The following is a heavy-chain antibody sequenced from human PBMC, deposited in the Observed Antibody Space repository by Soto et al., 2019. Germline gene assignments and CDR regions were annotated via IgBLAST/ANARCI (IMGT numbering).Heavy chain of an antibody. J-gene: IGHJ3*02. V-gene: IGHV1-69*10. CDR1: GGTFSSYA. CDR3: ARGYSSGWYAFDI. D-gene: IGHD6-19*01. CDR2: IIPIFGIA. Sequence: SVKVSCKASGGTFSSYAISWVRQAPGQGLEWMGGIIPIFGIANYAQKFQGRVTITADKSTSTAYMELSSLRSEDTAVYYCARGYSSGWYAFDIWGQGTMVTVSS.